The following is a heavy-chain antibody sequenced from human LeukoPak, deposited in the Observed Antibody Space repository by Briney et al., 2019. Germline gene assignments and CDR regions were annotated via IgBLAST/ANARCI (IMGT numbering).Heavy chain of an antibody. CDR3: ARSAAGSGSYYTYNWFDP. CDR1: GYTFTSYG. D-gene: IGHD3-10*01. CDR2: ISAYNGNT. V-gene: IGHV1-18*01. J-gene: IGHJ5*02. Sequence: ASEKVSCKASGYTFTSYGISWVRQAPGQGLEWMGWISAYNGNTNYAQKLQGRVTMTTDTSTSTAYMELRSLRSDDTAVYYCARSAAGSGSYYTYNWFDPWGQGTLVTVSS.